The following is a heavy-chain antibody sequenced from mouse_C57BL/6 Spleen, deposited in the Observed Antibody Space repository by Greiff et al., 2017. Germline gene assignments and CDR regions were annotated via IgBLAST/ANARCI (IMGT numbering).Heavy chain of an antibody. D-gene: IGHD2-3*01. Sequence: VQLQQPGAELVKPGASVKLSCKASGYTFTSYWMHWVKQRPGQGLEWIGMIHPNSGSTNYNEKFKSKATLTVDKSSSTAYMQLSSLTSEDSAVYYCARRDGYYEEGFDYWGQGTTLTVSS. J-gene: IGHJ2*01. V-gene: IGHV1-64*01. CDR2: IHPNSGST. CDR1: GYTFTSYW. CDR3: ARRDGYYEEGFDY.